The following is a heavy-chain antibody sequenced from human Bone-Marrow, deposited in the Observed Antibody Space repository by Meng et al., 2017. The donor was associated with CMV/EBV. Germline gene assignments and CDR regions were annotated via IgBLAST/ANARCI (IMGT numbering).Heavy chain of an antibody. J-gene: IGHJ5*02. CDR1: GFTFSDYY. CDR2: ISSSGSTI. CDR3: ARGLDDSNYDLTGFDP. D-gene: IGHD4-11*01. V-gene: IGHV3-11*01. Sequence: GGSLRLSCAASGFTFSDYYMSWIRQAPGKGLEWVSYISSSGSTIYYADSVKGRFTISRDNAKNSLYLQMNSLRAEDTAVYYCARGLDDSNYDLTGFDPWGQGTLVTVSS.